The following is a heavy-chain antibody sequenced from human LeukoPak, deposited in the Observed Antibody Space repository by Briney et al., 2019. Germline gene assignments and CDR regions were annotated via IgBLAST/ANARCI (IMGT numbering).Heavy chain of an antibody. CDR1: GLTFSSCS. J-gene: IGHJ4*02. V-gene: IGHV3-23*01. CDR2: ISGSGGNS. Sequence: GGSLRLSCAASGLTFSSCSMTWVRQARGKGLEWVSCISGSGGNSYYADSVKGRFTISRDNSKNTLYLQLNSLRAEDTAIYYCANGRGPNTGPTLDYWGQGTLVTVSS. CDR3: ANGRGPNTGPTLDY. D-gene: IGHD2-15*01.